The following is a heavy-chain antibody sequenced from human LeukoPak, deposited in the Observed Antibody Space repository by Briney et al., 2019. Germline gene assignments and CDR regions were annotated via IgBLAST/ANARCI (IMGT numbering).Heavy chain of an antibody. D-gene: IGHD2/OR15-2a*01. V-gene: IGHV4-61*08. CDR2: IYYSGST. CDR1: GGSSGDSIRGYY. Sequence: SETLSLTCTVSGGSSGDSIRGYYWSWIRQPPGEGLKWIGYIYYSGSTEYYPSLKSRVTISVDTSKNQFSLKLTSVTAADTAVYYCARRDRDVFRYFDLWGRGTLVTVSS. CDR3: ARRDRDVFRYFDL. J-gene: IGHJ2*01.